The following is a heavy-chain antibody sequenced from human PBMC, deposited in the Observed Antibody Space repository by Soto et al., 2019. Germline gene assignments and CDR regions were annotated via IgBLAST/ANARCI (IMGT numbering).Heavy chain of an antibody. CDR1: GGSMSRYY. D-gene: IGHD1-1*01. J-gene: IGHJ5*02. CDR3: ARDLTISSTDGPLDP. Sequence: SETLSLTCTVSGGSMSRYYWTWIRQPPGKGLEWIGNIHYTGSTNYNPSLKSRVTILLGTSTSQFSLKVSSVTAADTAVYYCARDLTISSTDGPLDPWGHGTLVTVS. CDR2: IHYTGST. V-gene: IGHV4-59*01.